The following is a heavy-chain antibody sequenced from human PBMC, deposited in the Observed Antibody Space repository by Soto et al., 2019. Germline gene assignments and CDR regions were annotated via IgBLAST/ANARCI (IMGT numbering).Heavy chain of an antibody. CDR1: GFTFNNYA. J-gene: IGHJ4*02. Sequence: EGQLWESGGGLVQPGGALRLSCAASGFTFNNYAMTWVLQAAGKGLEWVSAISGGGDTTSYAESVKGRFTVSRDGSKNTLYLQMSSLRAEDTALYYCAKGRGGSGSLTPRVDFWGQGNLVTVSS. V-gene: IGHV3-23*01. CDR2: ISGGGDTT. D-gene: IGHD3-10*01. CDR3: AKGRGGSGSLTPRVDF.